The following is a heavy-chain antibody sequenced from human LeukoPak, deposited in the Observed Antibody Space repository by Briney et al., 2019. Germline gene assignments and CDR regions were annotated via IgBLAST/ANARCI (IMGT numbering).Heavy chain of an antibody. V-gene: IGHV4-31*03. CDR2: IYYSGST. J-gene: IGHJ5*02. CDR1: GGSISSGGYY. CDR3: ARGRDIVVVPAAPSVHNWFDP. D-gene: IGHD2-2*01. Sequence: SETLSLTCTVSGGSISSGGYYWSWIRQHPGKGLEWIGYIYYSGSTYYNPSLKSRVTISVDTSKNQFSLKLSSVTAADTAVYYCARGRDIVVVPAAPSVHNWFDPWGQGTLVTVSS.